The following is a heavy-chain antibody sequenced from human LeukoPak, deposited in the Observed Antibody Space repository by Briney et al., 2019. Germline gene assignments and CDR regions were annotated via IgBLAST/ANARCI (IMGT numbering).Heavy chain of an antibody. V-gene: IGHV1-18*01. CDR3: ARDLLGLIAAAGYDAFDI. Sequence: GASVKVSCKASGYTFTSYAMNWVRQAPGQGLEWMGWISAYNGNTNYAQKLQGRVTMTTDTSTSTAYMELRSLRSDDTAVYYCARDLLGLIAAAGYDAFDIWGQGTMVTVSS. D-gene: IGHD6-13*01. CDR2: ISAYNGNT. CDR1: GYTFTSYA. J-gene: IGHJ3*02.